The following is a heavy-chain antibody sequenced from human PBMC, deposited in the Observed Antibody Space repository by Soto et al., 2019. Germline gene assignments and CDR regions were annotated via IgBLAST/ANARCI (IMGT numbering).Heavy chain of an antibody. J-gene: IGHJ4*02. CDR2: LQTDGSHP. CDR3: ARGGDPDY. D-gene: IGHD2-21*02. CDR1: GFTFDYYW. V-gene: IGHV3-74*01. Sequence: GGSLRLSCVASGFTFDYYWMLWVRQAPGEGLMWVSRLQTDGSHPDYADSVKGRFTISRDNAKNTLYLQMNNLRAEDTAVYYCARGGDPDYWGQGTLVTVSS.